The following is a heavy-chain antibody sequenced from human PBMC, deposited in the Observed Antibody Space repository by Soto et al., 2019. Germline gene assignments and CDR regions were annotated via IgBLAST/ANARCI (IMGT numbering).Heavy chain of an antibody. Sequence: QVQLQESGPGLVKPSGTLSLTCAVSSGSISSSNWWSWVRQPPGKGLEWIGEIYHSGSTNYNPSLKSRVTISVDKSKNQFSLKLSSVTAADTAVYYCARDLRDDYGDDACDIWGQGTMVTVSS. J-gene: IGHJ3*02. CDR3: ARDLRDDYGDDACDI. V-gene: IGHV4-4*02. D-gene: IGHD4-17*01. CDR2: IYHSGST. CDR1: SGSISSSNW.